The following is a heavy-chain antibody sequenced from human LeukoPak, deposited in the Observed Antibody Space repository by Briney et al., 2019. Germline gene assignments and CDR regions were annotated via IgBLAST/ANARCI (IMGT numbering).Heavy chain of an antibody. J-gene: IGHJ2*01. CDR1: YSSISNYY. V-gene: IGHV4-4*07. D-gene: IGHD2-2*01. CDR2: FSDGAST. Sequence: QSPTKTAAYSSISNYYCWLIRQPAGGLLGRMSSFSDGASTNYSPSLKTRVTMSVDTSTNQFSLKLSSVAAGDPAVYYCARDQLVPAAPYGKSYWYFDLWGRGTLVTVSS. CDR3: ARDQLVPAAPYGKSYWYFDL.